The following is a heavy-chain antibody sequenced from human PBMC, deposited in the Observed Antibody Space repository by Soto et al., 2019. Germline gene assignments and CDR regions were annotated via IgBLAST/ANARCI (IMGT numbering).Heavy chain of an antibody. CDR2: INHNGST. J-gene: IGHJ4*02. CDR3: ATYSTADY. CDR1: GGSFSGYY. V-gene: IGHV4-34*01. Sequence: SETLSLTCAVYGGSFSGYYWSWILQPPGKGLEWIGEINHNGSTNYNPSLKSRVNISVDTSKNQFSLRLSSVTAADTSVYYCATYSTADYWGKGTLVPVSS. D-gene: IGHD5-18*01.